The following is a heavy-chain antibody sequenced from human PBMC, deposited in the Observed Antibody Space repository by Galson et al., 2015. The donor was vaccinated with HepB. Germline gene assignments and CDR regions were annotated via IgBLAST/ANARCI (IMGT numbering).Heavy chain of an antibody. CDR2: ISSNGGST. J-gene: IGHJ4*02. D-gene: IGHD2-15*01. V-gene: IGHV3-64D*06. CDR3: VGEDIVVVVAATPALADY. Sequence: SLRLSCAASGFTFSSYAMHWVRQAPGKGLEYVSAISSNGGSTYYADSVKGRFTISRDNSKNTLYLQMSSLRAEDTAVYYCVGEDIVVVVAATPALADYWGQGTLVTVSS. CDR1: GFTFSSYA.